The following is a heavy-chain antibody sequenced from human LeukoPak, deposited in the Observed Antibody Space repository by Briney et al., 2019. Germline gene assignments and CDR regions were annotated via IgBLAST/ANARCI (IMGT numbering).Heavy chain of an antibody. V-gene: IGHV4-4*07. J-gene: IGHJ5*01. CDR1: GGSIISHY. CDR3: ARSRHSEYHYDAGGYPLNWFDS. CDR2: IYSSGRT. D-gene: IGHD3-22*01. Sequence: SETLSLTCSVSGGSIISHYWTWIRQPAGKGLEWIGRIYSSGRTNYSPSLKSRVTMSVDTSKNQFSLKLTSVTAADTAVYYCARSRHSEYHYDAGGYPLNWFDSWGQGTQVTVSA.